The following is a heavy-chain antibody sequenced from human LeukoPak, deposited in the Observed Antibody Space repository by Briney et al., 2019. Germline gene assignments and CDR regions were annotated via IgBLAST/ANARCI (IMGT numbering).Heavy chain of an antibody. D-gene: IGHD1-14*01. V-gene: IGHV5-10-1*01. CDR2: IDPSDSYT. Sequence: GESLKISCKGSGYSFTTYYIAWVRQTPGKGLEWMGRIDPSDSYTQYIPSLQGHVTISTDKSISTAYLQWSSLKASDTAIYYCARNTGGTLTLWGQGTLVTVSS. CDR3: ARNTGGTLTL. J-gene: IGHJ4*02. CDR1: GYSFTTYY.